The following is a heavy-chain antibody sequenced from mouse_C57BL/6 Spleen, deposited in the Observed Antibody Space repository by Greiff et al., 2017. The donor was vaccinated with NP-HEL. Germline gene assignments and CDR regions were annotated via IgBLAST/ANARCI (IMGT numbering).Heavy chain of an antibody. V-gene: IGHV3-6*01. Sequence: EVKLMESGPGLVKPSQSLSLTCSVTGYSITSGYYWNWIRQFPGNKLEWMGYISYDGSNNYNPSLKNRISITRDTSKNQFFLKLNSVTTEDTATYYCANLYYYGSSWFAYWGQGTLVTVSA. CDR1: GYSITSGYY. CDR3: ANLYYYGSSWFAY. J-gene: IGHJ3*01. CDR2: ISYDGSN. D-gene: IGHD1-1*01.